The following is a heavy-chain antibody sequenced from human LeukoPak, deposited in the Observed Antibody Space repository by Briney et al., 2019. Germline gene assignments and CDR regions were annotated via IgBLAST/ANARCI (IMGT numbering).Heavy chain of an antibody. V-gene: IGHV4-39*07. D-gene: IGHD1-26*01. J-gene: IGHJ3*02. CDR1: GGSISTITYY. CDR3: ARPRLGATPFDAFDI. Sequence: PSETLSLTCTVSGGSISTITYYWGWIRQPPGKGLEWVGHMYYRGNTFYNPSLKSRVTISVDTSKNQFSLRLRSVTAADTAVYYCARPRLGATPFDAFDIWGQGTMVTVSS. CDR2: MYYRGNT.